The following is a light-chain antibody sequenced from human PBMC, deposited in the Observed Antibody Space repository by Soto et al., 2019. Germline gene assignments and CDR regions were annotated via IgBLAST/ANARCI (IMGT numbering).Light chain of an antibody. CDR3: QSYDPSLSGSGWV. Sequence: QSLLTQPPSVSGAPGQRVTISCTGSSSNIGAGYDVHWYQQLPGTAPKVLIYGNIKRPSGVPDRFSGSKSGTSASLAITGLQAEGEADYYCQSYDPSLSGSGWVFGGGTKLTVL. CDR1: SSNIGAGYD. J-gene: IGLJ3*02. V-gene: IGLV1-40*01. CDR2: GNI.